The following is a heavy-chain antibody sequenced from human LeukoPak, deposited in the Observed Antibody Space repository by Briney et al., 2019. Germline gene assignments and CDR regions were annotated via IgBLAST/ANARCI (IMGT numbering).Heavy chain of an antibody. CDR3: AKDTLPSYYGVVTGYFDY. CDR1: GFTFSSYA. D-gene: IGHD4-17*01. V-gene: IGHV3-23*01. Sequence: AGSLRLSCAASGFTFSSYAMRWVRQAPGKGLEWVSTIIGSGGSTYYADSEKGRFTTSKANSKNMLYLQLNGLRAEDTAIYYCAKDTLPSYYGVVTGYFDYWGQGTLVTVSS. CDR2: IIGSGGST. J-gene: IGHJ4*02.